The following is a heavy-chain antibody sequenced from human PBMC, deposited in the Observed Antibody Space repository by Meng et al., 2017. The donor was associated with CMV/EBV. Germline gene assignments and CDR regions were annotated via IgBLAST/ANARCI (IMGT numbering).Heavy chain of an antibody. V-gene: IGHV4-34*01. D-gene: IGHD3-10*01. CDR3: ARGVHYYGSGSPLLWYYYYDMDV. J-gene: IGHJ6*02. CDR2: INHSGRT. Sequence: SETLSLTCAVYGGSFSGYYWSWIRQPPGKGLEWIVEINHSGRTNYNPSLKSRVTISVDTSKNQFSLKLSSVTAADTAVYYCARGVHYYGSGSPLLWYYYYDMDVWGQGTTVTVSS. CDR1: GGSFSGYY.